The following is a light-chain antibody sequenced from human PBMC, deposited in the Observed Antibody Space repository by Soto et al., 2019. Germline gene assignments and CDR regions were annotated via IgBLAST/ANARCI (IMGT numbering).Light chain of an antibody. J-gene: IGKJ1*01. V-gene: IGKV1D-8*01. CDR1: QCISSY. CDR3: QQYYSFPRT. Sequence: VIWMTQSPSLLSASTGDRVTISCRMSQCISSYLAWDQQKPGKAPELLIYAASTLQSGVPSRFSGSGSGTDFTLTISCLQSEDVATYYCQQYYSFPRTVGQGTKVEIK. CDR2: AAS.